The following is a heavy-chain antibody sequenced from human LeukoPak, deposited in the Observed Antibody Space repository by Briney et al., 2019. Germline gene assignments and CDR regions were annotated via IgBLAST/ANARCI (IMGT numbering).Heavy chain of an antibody. V-gene: IGHV3-7*01. CDR1: GFTFSSYW. CDR3: ARVGSSSSLEDAFDI. Sequence: GGSLRLSCAASGFTFSSYWMSWVRQAPGKGLEWVANINQDGSEKYYVDSVKGRFTISRDNVKNSLYLQMNSLTVEDTAVYYCARVGSSSSLEDAFDIWGQGTMVTVSS. J-gene: IGHJ3*02. D-gene: IGHD6-13*01. CDR2: INQDGSEK.